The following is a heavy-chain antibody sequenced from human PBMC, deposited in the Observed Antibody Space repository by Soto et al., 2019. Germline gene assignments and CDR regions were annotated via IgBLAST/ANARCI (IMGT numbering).Heavy chain of an antibody. D-gene: IGHD6-13*01. CDR1: GFTFSSYW. Sequence: GGSLRLSCAASGFTFSSYWMSWVRQAPGKGLEWVANIKQDGSEKYYVDSVKGRFTISRDNAKNSLYLQMNSLRAEDTAVYYCARAHSSSWYPHFDYWGQGTLVTVSS. CDR2: IKQDGSEK. V-gene: IGHV3-7*01. J-gene: IGHJ4*02. CDR3: ARAHSSSWYPHFDY.